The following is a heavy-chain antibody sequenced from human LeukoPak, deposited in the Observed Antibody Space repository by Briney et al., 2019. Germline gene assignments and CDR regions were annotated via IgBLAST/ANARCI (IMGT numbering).Heavy chain of an antibody. CDR2: MNPNSGNT. D-gene: IGHD6-19*01. CDR3: TRGSSGRRDN. CDR1: GYTFTYCD. J-gene: IGHJ4*02. V-gene: IGHV1-8*01. Sequence: ASVNVSCKASGYTFTYCDINWVRQATGQGLEWMGWMNPNSGNTGYGQSFQGRITMTRDISIGTAYMDLSNLTSEDTAIYYCTRGSSGRRDNWGQGTLVTVSA.